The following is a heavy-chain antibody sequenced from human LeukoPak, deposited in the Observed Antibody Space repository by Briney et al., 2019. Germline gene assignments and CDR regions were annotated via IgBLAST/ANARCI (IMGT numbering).Heavy chain of an antibody. CDR1: GYTFTRYD. J-gene: IGHJ4*02. D-gene: IGHD2-2*01. CDR2: MNPNRGNT. V-gene: IGHV1-8*01. CDR3: ARGGLRSLPAANY. Sequence: ASVTVSCKASGYTFTRYDIDWVRQAPGQGGEWMGWMNPNRGNTGYAQKFQATVTMTRTTSITTAYMELSSLGSEDTAVYYCARGGLRSLPAANYWGQGTLVTVSS.